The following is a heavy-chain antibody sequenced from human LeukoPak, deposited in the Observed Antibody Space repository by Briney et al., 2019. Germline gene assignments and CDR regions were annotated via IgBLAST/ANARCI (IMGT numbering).Heavy chain of an antibody. Sequence: SETLSLTCTVSGGSISSYYWSWIRQPPGKGLEWIGYIYYSGSTNCNPSLKSRVTISVDTSKNQFSLKLSSVTAADTAVYYCASTYYYGTPPRADYWGHGTLVTVSS. V-gene: IGHV4-59*08. CDR1: GGSISSYY. CDR2: IYYSGST. CDR3: ASTYYYGTPPRADY. J-gene: IGHJ4*01. D-gene: IGHD3-10*01.